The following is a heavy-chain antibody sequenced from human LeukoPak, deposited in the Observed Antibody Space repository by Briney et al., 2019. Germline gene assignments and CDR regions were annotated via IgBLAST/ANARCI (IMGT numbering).Heavy chain of an antibody. V-gene: IGHV3-7*01. CDR1: GFTFSSYG. D-gene: IGHD1-26*01. CDR2: IKQDGSEK. Sequence: GRSLRLSCAASGFTFSSYGMHWVRQAPGKGLEWVANIKQDGSEKYYVDSVKGRFTISRDNAKNSLYLQMNSLRAEDTAVYYCARDPNSGSYYPFGFDYWGQGTLVTVSS. CDR3: ARDPNSGSYYPFGFDY. J-gene: IGHJ4*02.